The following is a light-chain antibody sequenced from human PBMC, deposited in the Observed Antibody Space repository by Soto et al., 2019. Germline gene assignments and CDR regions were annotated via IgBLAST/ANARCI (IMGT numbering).Light chain of an antibody. CDR2: EVS. CDR3: SSYTTTNTYV. J-gene: IGLJ1*01. CDR1: SSDVGGYNY. V-gene: IGLV2-14*01. Sequence: QSALTQPASVSGSPGQSITISCTGTSSDVGGYNYVSWYQQHPGKAPKLMIYEVSNRPSGVSNRFSGSKSGNTASLTISGLQAEDEADYYCSSYTTTNTYVFGTGTKVTVL.